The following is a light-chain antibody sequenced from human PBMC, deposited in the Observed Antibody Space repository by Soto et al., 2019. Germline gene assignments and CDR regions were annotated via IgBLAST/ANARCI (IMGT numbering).Light chain of an antibody. Sequence: EIVMTQSPATLSVSPGERATLSCRASQSLSTYLAWYQQKPGQAPRLLIYGASTRATDIPARFSGSGSGTEFTLTITSLKSEDFAVYFCKQFNDWPLTLGQGTKVEI. CDR3: KQFNDWPLT. V-gene: IGKV3-15*01. CDR1: QSLSTY. J-gene: IGKJ1*01. CDR2: GAS.